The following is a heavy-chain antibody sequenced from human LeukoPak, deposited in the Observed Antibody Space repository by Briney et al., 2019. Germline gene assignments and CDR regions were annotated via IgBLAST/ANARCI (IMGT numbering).Heavy chain of an antibody. D-gene: IGHD6-19*01. Sequence: SETLSLTCTVSVGSISSYYCGWIPQPPGKGLEWIGYIYYSGSTNYNPSLKSRVTRSVDTSKNHFSRKLSSVTAADTAVYYCARLNGGWYYFDYWGQGNLVTVSS. V-gene: IGHV4-59*08. CDR2: IYYSGST. J-gene: IGHJ4*02. CDR1: VGSISSYY. CDR3: ARLNGGWYYFDY.